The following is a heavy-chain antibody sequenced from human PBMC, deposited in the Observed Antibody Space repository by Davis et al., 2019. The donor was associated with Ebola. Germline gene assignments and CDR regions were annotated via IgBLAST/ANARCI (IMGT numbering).Heavy chain of an antibody. CDR2: ISGSGGST. V-gene: IGHV3-23*01. D-gene: IGHD3-10*01. Sequence: GESLKISCAASGFPFSNYAMSWVRQAPGKGLEWVSSISGSGGSTYYADSVKGRFTISRDNSKNTLSVQMNSLRAEDTAVYYCAKDGYGSGSYFPYYFDYWGQGTLVTVSS. CDR1: GFPFSNYA. J-gene: IGHJ4*02. CDR3: AKDGYGSGSYFPYYFDY.